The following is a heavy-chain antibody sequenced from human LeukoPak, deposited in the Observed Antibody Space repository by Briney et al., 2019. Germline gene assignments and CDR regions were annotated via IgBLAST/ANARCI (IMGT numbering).Heavy chain of an antibody. CDR1: GGTFSSYA. J-gene: IGHJ4*02. CDR2: IIPIFGTA. D-gene: IGHD2-15*01. Sequence: ASVKVSCKASGGTFSSYAISWVRRAPGQGLEWMGGIIPIFGTANYAQKFQGRATITADESTSTAYMELSSLRSEDTAVYYCARDCSGGSCYFDYWGQGTLVTVSS. CDR3: ARDCSGGSCYFDY. V-gene: IGHV1-69*13.